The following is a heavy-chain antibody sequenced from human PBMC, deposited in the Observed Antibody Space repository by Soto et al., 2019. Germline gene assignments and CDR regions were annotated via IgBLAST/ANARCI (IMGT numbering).Heavy chain of an antibody. CDR2: LYSGGGT. Sequence: PGGSLRLSCAASGITVSTRFMSWVRQPPGKGLEWVSFLYSGGGTYYADSVKGRFTISRDNSKNTLYLQMNSLRADDTAVYYCARHSPLRGRYYFDYWGQGTLVTVSS. V-gene: IGHV3-66*04. D-gene: IGHD3-10*01. CDR3: ARHSPLRGRYYFDY. CDR1: GITVSTRF. J-gene: IGHJ4*02.